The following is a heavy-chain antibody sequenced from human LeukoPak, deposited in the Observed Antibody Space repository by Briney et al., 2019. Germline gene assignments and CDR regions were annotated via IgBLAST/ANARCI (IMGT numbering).Heavy chain of an antibody. V-gene: IGHV3-7*01. CDR2: IKQDGSEK. CDR1: GFTFSSYW. J-gene: IGHJ3*02. Sequence: GGSLRLSCAASGFTFSSYWMSWVRQAPGKGLEWVANIKQDGSEKYYVDSVKGRFTISRDNAKNSLYLQMNSLRAEDTAVYYCTRDHLRWGPRNDAFDMWGQGTMVTVSS. CDR3: TRDHLRWGPRNDAFDM. D-gene: IGHD5-12*01.